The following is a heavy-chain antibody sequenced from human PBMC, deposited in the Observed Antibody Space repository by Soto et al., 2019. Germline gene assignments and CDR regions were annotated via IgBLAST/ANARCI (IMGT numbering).Heavy chain of an antibody. J-gene: IGHJ6*02. V-gene: IGHV3-33*01. CDR1: GFIFRNFG. Sequence: XGSLELCCAASGFIFRNFGVHWVRQAPGKGLEWVAVIWYDGSNEYYADSVKGRFTISKDNFKNTLYLQMNSLRAEDTAVYYCARDDIPGIAVATYGMDVWGQGTTDTVS. CDR3: ARDDIPGIAVATYGMDV. D-gene: IGHD6-19*01. CDR2: IWYDGSNE.